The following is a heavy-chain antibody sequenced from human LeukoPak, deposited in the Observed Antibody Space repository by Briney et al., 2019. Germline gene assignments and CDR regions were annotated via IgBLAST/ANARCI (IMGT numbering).Heavy chain of an antibody. D-gene: IGHD4-17*01. Sequence: KPGGSLRLSCAASGFTFSDYYMSWIRQAPGKGLEWVSYISSSGSTIYYADSVKGRFTISRDNAKNTLYLQMSGLRADDTAIYYCALRDNYSFDSWGQGTLVTVSS. CDR2: ISSSGSTI. CDR3: ALRDNYSFDS. J-gene: IGHJ4*02. CDR1: GFTFSDYY. V-gene: IGHV3-11*01.